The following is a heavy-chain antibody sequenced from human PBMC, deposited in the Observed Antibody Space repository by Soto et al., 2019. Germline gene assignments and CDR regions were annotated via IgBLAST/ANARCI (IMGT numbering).Heavy chain of an antibody. Sequence: RIIQPPGKGLEWITIISYSGNTYYNPSLQSRVTISVDTSKDQFSLKLSSVTAADTAVYYCARRDYPYDFDYCGQGTLVTVSS. J-gene: IGHJ4*02. V-gene: IGHV4-39*01. CDR2: ISYSGNT. D-gene: IGHD4-17*01. CDR3: ARRDYPYDFDY.